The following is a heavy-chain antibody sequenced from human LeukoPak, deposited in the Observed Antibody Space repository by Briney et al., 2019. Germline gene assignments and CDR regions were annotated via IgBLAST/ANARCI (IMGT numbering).Heavy chain of an antibody. D-gene: IGHD5-24*01. J-gene: IGHJ4*02. V-gene: IGHV3-48*03. CDR2: ISNGDPTI. CDR3: ARETEMANLDY. Sequence: PGGSLRLSCAASGFIFSTYEMKWVRQAPGKGLQWVSYISNGDPTIYYADSVKGRFTISRDNAKNSLYLQMNSLRAEDTAVYYCARETEMANLDYWGQGTLVTVSS. CDR1: GFIFSTYE.